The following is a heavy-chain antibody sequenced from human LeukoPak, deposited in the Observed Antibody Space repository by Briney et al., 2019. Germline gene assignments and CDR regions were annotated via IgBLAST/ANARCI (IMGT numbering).Heavy chain of an antibody. V-gene: IGHV3-21*01. D-gene: IGHD3-22*01. CDR2: ISSSSSYI. CDR1: GITFSSYS. Sequence: GGSLILSCEASGITFSSYSMNWLRQAPGKGLEWVSSISSSSSYIYYADSVKGRFTISRDNAKNSLYLQMNNLRAEDTAVYYCARASGWEAFDYWGQGALVTVSS. J-gene: IGHJ4*02. CDR3: ARASGWEAFDY.